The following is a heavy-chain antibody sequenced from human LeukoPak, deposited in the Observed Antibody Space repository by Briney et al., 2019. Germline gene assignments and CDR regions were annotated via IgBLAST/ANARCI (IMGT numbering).Heavy chain of an antibody. CDR3: ARDPDYGTDN. CDR2: VYYSGST. Sequence: SETLSLTCTVSGGSISSYYWSWIRQPPGKGLEWIGSVYYSGSTYYNPSLKSRVTISVDTSKNQFSLKLSSVTAVDTAVYYCARDPDYGTDNWGQGTLVTVSS. J-gene: IGHJ4*02. V-gene: IGHV4-39*07. D-gene: IGHD4/OR15-4a*01. CDR1: GGSISSYY.